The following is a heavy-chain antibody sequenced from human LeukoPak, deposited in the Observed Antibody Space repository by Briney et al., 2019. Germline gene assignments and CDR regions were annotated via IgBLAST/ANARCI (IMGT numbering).Heavy chain of an antibody. J-gene: IGHJ4*02. CDR2: IIPILGIA. V-gene: IGHV1-69*04. D-gene: IGHD6-13*01. CDR3: ARHADIAAPLDY. CDR1: GGTFSSYA. Sequence: ASVKVSCKASGGTFSSYAISWVRQAPGQGLEWMGRIIPILGIANYAQKFQGRVTITADKSTSTAYMELSSLRSEDTAVYYCARHADIAAPLDYWGQGTLATVSS.